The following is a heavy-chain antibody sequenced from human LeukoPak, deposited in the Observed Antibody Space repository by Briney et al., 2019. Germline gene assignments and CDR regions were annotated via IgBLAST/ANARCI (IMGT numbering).Heavy chain of an antibody. Sequence: SETLTLSCAVYGGSFSGYYWSWIRQPPGKGLEWIGEINHSGSTNYNPSLKSRVTISVDTSKNQFSLKLSSVTAGDTAVYYCARDHGSGSPDDYWGQGTLVTVSS. D-gene: IGHD3-10*01. CDR3: ARDHGSGSPDDY. V-gene: IGHV4-34*01. CDR1: GGSFSGYY. CDR2: INHSGST. J-gene: IGHJ4*02.